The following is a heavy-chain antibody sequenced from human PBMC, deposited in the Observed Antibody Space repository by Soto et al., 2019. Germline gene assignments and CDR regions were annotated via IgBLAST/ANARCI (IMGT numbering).Heavy chain of an antibody. CDR2: INAGGTSI. D-gene: IGHD3-10*01. J-gene: IGHJ4*02. Sequence: PGGSLRLSCVGSGFSFGSYWVHWVRQPPGKGLEWVSRINAGGTSISYADSVKGRFTISRDNAKNTLYLQMDGLGVDDTAVYYCARAGSYRFDYWGLGTLVTVSS. V-gene: IGHV3-74*01. CDR3: ARAGSYRFDY. CDR1: GFSFGSYW.